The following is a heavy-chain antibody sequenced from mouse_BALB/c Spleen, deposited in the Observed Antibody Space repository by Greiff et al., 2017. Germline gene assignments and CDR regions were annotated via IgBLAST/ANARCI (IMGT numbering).Heavy chain of an antibody. CDR2: IDPENGNT. J-gene: IGHJ4*01. CDR3: ARDYYGYDGYAMDY. D-gene: IGHD2-2*01. CDR1: GFNIKDYY. Sequence: VQLKESGAELVRPGALVKLSCKASGFNIKDYYMHWVKQRPEQGLEWIGWIDPENGNTIYDPKFQGKASITADTSSNTAYLQLSSLTSEDTAVYYCARDYYGYDGYAMDYWGQGTSVTVSS. V-gene: IGHV14-1*02.